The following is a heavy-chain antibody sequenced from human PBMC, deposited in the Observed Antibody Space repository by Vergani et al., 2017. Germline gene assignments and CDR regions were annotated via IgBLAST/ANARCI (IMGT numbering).Heavy chain of an antibody. J-gene: IGHJ5*02. V-gene: IGHV1-69*08. CDR2: IIPILGIA. CDR3: ARDGDANDGDYGWFDP. Sequence: QVQLVQSGAEVKKPGSSVKVSCKASGGTFSSYTISWVRQAPGQGLEWMGRIIPILGIANYAQKFQGRVTITADKSTSTAYMELSSLRSEDTAVYYCARDGDANDGDYGWFDPWGQGTLVTVSS. CDR1: GGTFSSYT. D-gene: IGHD4-17*01.